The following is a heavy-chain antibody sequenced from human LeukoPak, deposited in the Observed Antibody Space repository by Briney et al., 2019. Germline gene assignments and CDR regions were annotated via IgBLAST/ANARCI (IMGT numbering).Heavy chain of an antibody. CDR3: ARGGGCSSTSCHSNVYFDY. CDR1: GFTFSSYS. CDR2: ITGSGGST. D-gene: IGHD2-2*01. Sequence: GGSVRLSCAASGFTFSSYSMTWVRQTPGKGLEWVSGITGSGGSTYHADSVKGRFTISRDNSKNTLYLQMNNLRAEDTAVYYCARGGGCSSTSCHSNVYFDYWGQGTLVTVSS. V-gene: IGHV3-23*01. J-gene: IGHJ4*02.